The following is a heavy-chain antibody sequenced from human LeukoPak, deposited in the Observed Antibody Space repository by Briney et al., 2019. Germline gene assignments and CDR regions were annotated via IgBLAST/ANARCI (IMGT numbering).Heavy chain of an antibody. J-gene: IGHJ6*02. CDR1: GDSVSSNSAA. D-gene: IGHD6-19*01. Sequence: SQTLSLTCAIYGDSVSSNSAAWNWIRQSPSRGLEWLGRTYYRSKWYNDYAVSVNSRITINPDTSKNQFSLQLNSVTPVDTAVYYCARDRVAVAGTVSYYYYGMDVWGQGTTVTVSS. CDR2: TYYRSKWYN. CDR3: ARDRVAVAGTVSYYYYGMDV. V-gene: IGHV6-1*01.